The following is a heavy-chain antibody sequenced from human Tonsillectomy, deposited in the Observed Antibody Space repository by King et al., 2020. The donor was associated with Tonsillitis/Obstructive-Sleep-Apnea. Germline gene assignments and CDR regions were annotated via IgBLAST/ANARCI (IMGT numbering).Heavy chain of an antibody. D-gene: IGHD3-22*01. CDR1: GFTFDDYA. CDR2: ISWNSGSI. V-gene: IGHV3-9*01. Sequence: VQLVESGGGLVQPGRSLRLSCAASGFTFDDYAMHWVRQAPGKGLEWVSGISWNSGSIGYAASVKGRFTISRDNAKNSLYLQMNSLRAEDTALYYCAKDYYYDSSGYKGYFQHWGQGTLVTVSS. CDR3: AKDYYYDSSGYKGYFQH. J-gene: IGHJ1*01.